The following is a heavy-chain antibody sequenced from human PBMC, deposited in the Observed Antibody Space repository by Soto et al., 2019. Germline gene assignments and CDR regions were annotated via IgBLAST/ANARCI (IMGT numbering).Heavy chain of an antibody. V-gene: IGHV1-8*01. CDR3: ARVPYFSGSETGYTDAFDM. J-gene: IGHJ3*02. CDR2: MDPKSGNT. D-gene: IGHD3-10*01. Sequence: ASVKVSCTASGYAFTTYDMHWLRQAPGQGLESMGWMDPKSGNTGYVQKCQGRVTMTRDNSKTTAYMELSSLRSEDTAVYYCARVPYFSGSETGYTDAFDMWGQGTVVTVSS. CDR1: GYAFTTYD.